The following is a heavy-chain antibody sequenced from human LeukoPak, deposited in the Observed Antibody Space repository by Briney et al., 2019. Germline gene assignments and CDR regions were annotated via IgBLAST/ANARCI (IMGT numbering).Heavy chain of an antibody. CDR3: ARSQALPFDY. J-gene: IGHJ4*02. Sequence: SCKASGYTFTSYGISWVRQAPGKGLEWVSVIYSGGSTYYADSVKGRFTISRDNSKNTLYLQMNSLRAEDTAVYYCARSQALPFDYWGQGTLVTVSS. CDR1: GYTFTSYG. V-gene: IGHV3-66*01. CDR2: IYSGGST.